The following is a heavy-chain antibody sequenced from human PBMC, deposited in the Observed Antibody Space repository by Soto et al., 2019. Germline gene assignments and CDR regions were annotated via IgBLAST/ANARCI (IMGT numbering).Heavy chain of an antibody. CDR1: GYTFTIYG. Sequence: ASVKVPCKASGYTFTIYGISWVRQAPGQGLEWMGWISAYNGNTNYAQKLQGRVTMTTDTSTSTAYMELRSLRSDDTAVYYCARGVTMIVVDGYFDYWGQGTLVTVSS. J-gene: IGHJ4*02. CDR3: ARGVTMIVVDGYFDY. CDR2: ISAYNGNT. V-gene: IGHV1-18*01. D-gene: IGHD3-22*01.